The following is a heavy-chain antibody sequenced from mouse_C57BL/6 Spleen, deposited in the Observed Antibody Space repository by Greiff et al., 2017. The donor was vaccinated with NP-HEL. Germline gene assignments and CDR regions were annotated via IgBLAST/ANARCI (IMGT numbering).Heavy chain of an antibody. D-gene: IGHD1-1*01. Sequence: QVHVKQSGAELVKPGASVKISCKASGYAFSSYWMNWVKQRPGKGLEWIGQIYPGDGDTNYNGKFKGKATLTADKSSSTAYMQLSSLTSEDSAVYFCARDYYGTGGYWGQGTTLTVSS. CDR2: IYPGDGDT. CDR1: GYAFSSYW. J-gene: IGHJ2*01. CDR3: ARDYYGTGGY. V-gene: IGHV1-80*01.